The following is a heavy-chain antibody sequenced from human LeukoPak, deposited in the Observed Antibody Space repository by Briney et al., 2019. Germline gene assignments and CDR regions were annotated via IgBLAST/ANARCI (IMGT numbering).Heavy chain of an antibody. CDR2: INWNDGST. CDR1: GFTFDDYD. J-gene: IGHJ4*02. V-gene: IGHV3-20*04. D-gene: IGHD2-2*01. CDR3: ARAALGYCSSTSCYGDY. Sequence: GGSLRLSCAASGFTFDDYDMSWVRQAPGKGLEWVSGINWNDGSTGYADSVKGRFTISRDNAKNSLYLQMNSLRAEDTALYYCARAALGYCSSTSCYGDYWGQGTLVTVSS.